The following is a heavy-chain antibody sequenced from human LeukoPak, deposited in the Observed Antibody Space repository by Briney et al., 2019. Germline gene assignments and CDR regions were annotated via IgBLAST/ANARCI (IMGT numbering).Heavy chain of an antibody. CDR2: INTDGTVT. CDR3: TSDRLGWFVA. D-gene: IGHD7-27*01. CDR1: GFTLSSYW. V-gene: IGHV3-74*01. Sequence: GGSLRLSCAASGFTLSSYWMHWVRQVPGKVLVWVSHINTDGTVTHYADSVKGRFTISRDDAKNTLYLQMNDLGAEDTAMYYCTSDRLGWFVAWGQGTQVTVSS. J-gene: IGHJ5*02.